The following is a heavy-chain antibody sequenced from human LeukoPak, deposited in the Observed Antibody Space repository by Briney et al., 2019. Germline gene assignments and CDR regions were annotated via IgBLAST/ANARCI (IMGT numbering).Heavy chain of an antibody. V-gene: IGHV3-30*02. Sequence: GGSLRLSCAMSGFTLTGTGMHWVRQAPGKGLEWVAFMHYDGRNILYADSVKGRFSISTDNTKNMVYLQMSSLRAEDTAVYYCAKVTMGDVWFDPWGQRTLVTVSS. CDR2: MHYDGRNI. CDR3: AKVTMGDVWFDP. D-gene: IGHD3-16*01. CDR1: GFTLTGTG. J-gene: IGHJ5*02.